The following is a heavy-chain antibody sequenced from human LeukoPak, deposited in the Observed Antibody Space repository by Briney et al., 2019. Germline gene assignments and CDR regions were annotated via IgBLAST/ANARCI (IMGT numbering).Heavy chain of an antibody. Sequence: SETLSLTCTVSGGSVSSYYWSWIRQPPPKGLEWIGYIYYSGSTSYNPSLKSRVFISVDTSNNQFSLKLTSVTAEDTPVYYCARVRRSGSYPTYFDYWGQGTLVSVSS. CDR2: IYYSGST. CDR3: ARVRRSGSYPTYFDY. CDR1: GGSVSSYY. J-gene: IGHJ4*02. V-gene: IGHV4-59*02. D-gene: IGHD3-22*01.